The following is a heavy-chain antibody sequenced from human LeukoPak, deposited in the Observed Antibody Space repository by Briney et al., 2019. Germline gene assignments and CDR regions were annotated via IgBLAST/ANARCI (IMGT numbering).Heavy chain of an antibody. D-gene: IGHD3-22*01. Sequence: PSETLSLTCTISGGSITSSSYYWGWIRQPPGKGPEWIGSIYYSGSTNYNPSLKSRVTISVDTSKNQFSLKLSSVTAADTAVYYCARRTLYYYDSSGYRPFDYWGQGTLVTVSS. CDR1: GGSITSSSYY. V-gene: IGHV4-39*07. CDR2: IYYSGST. CDR3: ARRTLYYYDSSGYRPFDY. J-gene: IGHJ4*02.